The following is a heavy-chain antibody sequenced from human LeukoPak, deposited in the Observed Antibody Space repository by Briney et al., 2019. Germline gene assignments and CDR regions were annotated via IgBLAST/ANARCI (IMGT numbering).Heavy chain of an antibody. CDR3: ARARPYSGYFDY. V-gene: IGHV3-53*01. J-gene: IGHJ4*02. CDR2: IYNVGTT. D-gene: IGHD1-26*01. CDR1: EFTVSSNY. Sequence: PGGSLRLSREASEFTVSSNYMSWVRQAPGKGLEWVSVIYNVGTTYYPDSVKGRFTISRDSSKNTLYLQMNNLRAEDTAVYYCARARPYSGYFDYWAQGTLVTVSS.